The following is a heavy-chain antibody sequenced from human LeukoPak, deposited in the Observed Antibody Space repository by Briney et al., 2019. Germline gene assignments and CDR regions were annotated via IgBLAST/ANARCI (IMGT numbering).Heavy chain of an antibody. CDR2: FDPEDGET. J-gene: IGHJ4*02. V-gene: IGHV1-24*01. CDR3: ATAVVTVRAYYFDY. CDR1: GYTFTELS. Sequence: ASVQVSCKVSGYTFTELSMHWVRQAPGKGLEWMGGFDPEDGETIYAQKFQGRVTMTEDTSTDTAYMELSSLRSEDTAVYYCATAVVTVRAYYFDYWGQGTLVTVSS. D-gene: IGHD3-10*01.